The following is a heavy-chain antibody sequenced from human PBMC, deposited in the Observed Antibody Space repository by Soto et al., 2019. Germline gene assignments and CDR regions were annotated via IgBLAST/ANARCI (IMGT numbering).Heavy chain of an antibody. CDR2: ISGSGGST. D-gene: IGHD2-15*01. CDR3: AKDPASIGCSGGSCYGGGFDP. CDR1: GSTFSSYA. J-gene: IGHJ5*02. V-gene: IGHV3-23*01. Sequence: LRLSCAASGSTFSSYAMSWVRQAPGKGLEWVSAISGSGGSTYYADSVKGRFTISRDNSKNTLYLQMNSLRAEDTAVYYCAKDPASIGCSGGSCYGGGFDPWGQGTLVTVSS.